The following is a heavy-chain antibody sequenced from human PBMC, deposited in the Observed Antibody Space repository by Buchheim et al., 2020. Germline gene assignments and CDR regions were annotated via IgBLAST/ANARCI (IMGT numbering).Heavy chain of an antibody. D-gene: IGHD2-8*01. V-gene: IGHV4-34*01. Sequence: QLQLRESGPGLVKPSETLSLTCAVYGGSFSGYYWSWIRQPPGKGLEWIGEINHSGSTNYNPSLKSRVTISVDTSKNQFSLKLSSVTAADTAVYYCARSVKGYCTNGVCYTSGMGYFDYWGQGTL. CDR3: ARSVKGYCTNGVCYTSGMGYFDY. CDR2: INHSGST. CDR1: GGSFSGYY. J-gene: IGHJ4*02.